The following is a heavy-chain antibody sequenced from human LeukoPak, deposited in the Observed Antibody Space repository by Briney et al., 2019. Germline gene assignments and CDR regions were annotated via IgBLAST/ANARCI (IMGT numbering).Heavy chain of an antibody. CDR3: AKGRWNGMDV. V-gene: IGHV4-59*01. D-gene: IGHD4-23*01. J-gene: IGHJ6*02. Sequence: SETLSLTCTVSGVSISSYYWSWIRQPPGKGLEWIGSIYYSGSTNYNLSLKSRVTISLDTSKNHVSLKLNSVTAADAAVYFCAKGRWNGMDVWGRGTTVTVSS. CDR2: IYYSGST. CDR1: GVSISSYY.